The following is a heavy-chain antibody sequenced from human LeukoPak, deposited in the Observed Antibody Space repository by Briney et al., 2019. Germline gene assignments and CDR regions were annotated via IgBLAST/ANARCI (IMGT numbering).Heavy chain of an antibody. CDR1: GGSISTYY. J-gene: IGHJ4*02. CDR3: ARGTGLTY. CDR2: ICYSGNT. V-gene: IGHV4-59*01. Sequence: SETLSLTCTVSGGSISTYYWSWIRQPPGKGLEWIGYICYSGNTNYSPSLKSRVTISVDTSKNQFSLKLSSVTAADTAVYYCARGTGLTYWGQGTLVTVSS.